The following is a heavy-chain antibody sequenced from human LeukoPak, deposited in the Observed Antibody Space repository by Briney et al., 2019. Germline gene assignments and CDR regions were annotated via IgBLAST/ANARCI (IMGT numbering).Heavy chain of an antibody. CDR2: INHSGST. Sequence: KPSQTLSLTCAVYGGSFSGYYWSWIRQPPGKGLEWIGEINHSGSTNYNPSLKSRVTISVDTSKNQFSLKLSSVTAADTAVYYCARGAPGGRIRFLESRAFDIWGQGTMVTVSS. CDR3: ARGAPGGRIRFLESRAFDI. V-gene: IGHV4-34*01. CDR1: GGSFSGYY. D-gene: IGHD3-3*01. J-gene: IGHJ3*02.